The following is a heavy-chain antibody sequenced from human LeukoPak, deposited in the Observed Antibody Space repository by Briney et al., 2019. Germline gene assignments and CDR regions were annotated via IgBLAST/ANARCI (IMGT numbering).Heavy chain of an antibody. J-gene: IGHJ4*02. CDR1: GFTVGSNY. D-gene: IGHD1-26*01. V-gene: IGHV3-53*01. Sequence: GGSLRLSCAASGFTVGSNYMSWVRQAPGKGLEWVSVIYSGGATFYADSVKGRFTISRDNSKNTLYLQLHSLRAEDTAVYYCAYISGSYYFDYWGQGTLVTVSS. CDR2: IYSGGAT. CDR3: AYISGSYYFDY.